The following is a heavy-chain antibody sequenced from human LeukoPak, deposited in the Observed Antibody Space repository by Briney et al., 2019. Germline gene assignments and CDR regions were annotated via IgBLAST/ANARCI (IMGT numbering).Heavy chain of an antibody. V-gene: IGHV4-30-4*01. D-gene: IGHD3-22*01. CDR1: GGSISSGDYY. CDR3: ARPYYYDSRIDP. Sequence: PSETLSPTCTVSGGSISSGDYYWSWIRQPPGKGLEWIAYMYYSGSTYYSPSLKSRVTMSADTSKNQLSLKLSSVTAADTAVYYCARPYYYDSRIDPWGQGILVTVSS. CDR2: MYYSGST. J-gene: IGHJ5*02.